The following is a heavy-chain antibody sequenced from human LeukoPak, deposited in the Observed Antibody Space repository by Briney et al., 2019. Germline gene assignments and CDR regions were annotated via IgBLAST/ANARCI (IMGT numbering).Heavy chain of an antibody. CDR3: ARGRVSSSGRWFDP. CDR1: GGSFSGYY. Sequence: SETLSLTCAVYGGSFSGYYWSWIRQPPGKGLEWIGEINHSGSTNYNPSLKSRVTISVDTSKNQFSLKLSSVTAADTAVYCCARGRVSSSGRWFDPWGQGTLVTVSS. D-gene: IGHD6-13*01. CDR2: INHSGST. V-gene: IGHV4-34*01. J-gene: IGHJ5*02.